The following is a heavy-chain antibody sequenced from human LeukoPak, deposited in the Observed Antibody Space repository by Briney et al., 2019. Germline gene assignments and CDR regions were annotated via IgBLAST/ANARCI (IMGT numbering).Heavy chain of an antibody. J-gene: IGHJ5*02. V-gene: IGHV4-34*01. D-gene: IGHD4-17*01. CDR3: ARGGTVTTTGVNWFDP. Sequence: SETLSLTCAVYGGSFSGYYWSWIRQPPGKGLEWIGEINHSGSTNYNSSLKSRVTISVDTSKNQFSLKLSSVTAADTAVYYCARGGTVTTTGVNWFDPWGQGTLVTVSS. CDR2: INHSGST. CDR1: GGSFSGYY.